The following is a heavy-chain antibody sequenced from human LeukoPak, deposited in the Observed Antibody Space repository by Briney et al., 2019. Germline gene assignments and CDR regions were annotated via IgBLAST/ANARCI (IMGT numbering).Heavy chain of an antibody. CDR3: ARDRMAAY. Sequence: GRSLRFSCAASGFTFSSYAMHWVRQAPGKGLEWVAVISYDGSNKYYADSVKGRFTISRDNSKNTLYLQMNSLRAEDTAVYYCARDRMAAYWGQGALVTVSS. CDR2: ISYDGSNK. V-gene: IGHV3-30*04. CDR1: GFTFSSYA. D-gene: IGHD5-24*01. J-gene: IGHJ4*02.